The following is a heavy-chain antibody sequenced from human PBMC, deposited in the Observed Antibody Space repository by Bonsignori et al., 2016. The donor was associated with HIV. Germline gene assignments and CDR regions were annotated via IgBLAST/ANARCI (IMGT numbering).Heavy chain of an antibody. V-gene: IGHV4-39*07. Sequence: SETLSLTCTVSGGSISSSRYYWGWIRQPPGEGLEWIGNIYYSGSTYYNPSLKSRVTISVDTSNNRFSLQLSSVTAADTAVYYCAREVRFLEDFQHWGQGTLVTVSS. CDR3: AREVRFLEDFQH. D-gene: IGHD3-3*01. CDR2: IYYSGST. CDR1: GGSISSSRYY. J-gene: IGHJ1*01.